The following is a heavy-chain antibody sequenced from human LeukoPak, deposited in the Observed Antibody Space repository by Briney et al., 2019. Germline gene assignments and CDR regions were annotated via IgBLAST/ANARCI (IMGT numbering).Heavy chain of an antibody. D-gene: IGHD2-8*01. CDR3: AKRGCDTNGCPYYFDY. CDR2: IWYDGSKN. CDR1: GFTFSSHG. V-gene: IGHV3-33*06. J-gene: IGHJ4*02. Sequence: GGSLRLSCAASGFTFSSHGMHWVRQAPGKGLEWVGLIWYDGSKNYYGDFVEGRFTISRDNSKNTLYLQMNSLRAEDTAVYYCAKRGCDTNGCPYYFDYWGQGTLVTVSS.